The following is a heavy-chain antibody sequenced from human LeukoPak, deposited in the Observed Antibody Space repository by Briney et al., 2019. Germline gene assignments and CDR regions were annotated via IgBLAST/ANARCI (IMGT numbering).Heavy chain of an antibody. CDR3: ARVSTYYYDSSGPLGAFDI. J-gene: IGHJ3*02. V-gene: IGHV4-61*02. D-gene: IGHD3-22*01. Sequence: SETLSLTCTVSGGSISSGSYYWSWIRQPAGKGLEWIGRIYTSGGTNYNPSLKSRVTISVDTSKNQFSLKLSSVTAADTAVYYCARVSTYYYDSSGPLGAFDIWGQGTMVTVSS. CDR1: GGSISSGSYY. CDR2: IYTSGGT.